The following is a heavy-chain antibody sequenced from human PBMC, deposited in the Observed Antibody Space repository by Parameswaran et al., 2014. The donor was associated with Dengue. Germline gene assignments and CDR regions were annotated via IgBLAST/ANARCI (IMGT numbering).Heavy chain of an antibody. D-gene: IGHD1-1*01. CDR2: IYPGDSDT. J-gene: IGHJ6*02. Sequence: VRQMPGKGLEWMGIIYPGDSDTRYSPSFQGQVTISADKSISTAYLQWSSLKASDTAMYYCARKLEPTGDYYYYGMDVWGQGTTVTVSS. CDR3: ARKLEPTGDYYYYGMDV. V-gene: IGHV5-51*01.